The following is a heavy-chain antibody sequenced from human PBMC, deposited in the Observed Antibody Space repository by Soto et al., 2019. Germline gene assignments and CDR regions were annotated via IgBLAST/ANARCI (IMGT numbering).Heavy chain of an antibody. Sequence: ASVNVSCKASGYTFTGYYMHWVRQAPGQGLGWMGWINPNSGGTNYAQKFQGWVTMTRDTSSSTAYMELSRLRSDDTAVYYCARGQKTYYGWGSYYRFDYWGQGTLVTVSS. CDR3: ARGQKTYYGWGSYYRFDY. J-gene: IGHJ4*02. V-gene: IGHV1-2*04. CDR1: GYTFTGYY. CDR2: INPNSGGT. D-gene: IGHD3-10*01.